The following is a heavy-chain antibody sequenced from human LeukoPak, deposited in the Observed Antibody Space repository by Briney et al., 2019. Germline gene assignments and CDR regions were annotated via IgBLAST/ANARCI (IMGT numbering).Heavy chain of an antibody. V-gene: IGHV3-74*01. J-gene: IGHJ4*02. CDR3: VRGIVVVTAIPGY. CDR2: ISTDGSST. CDR1: GFTFSSYW. Sequence: GGSLRLSCAASGFTFSSYWMHWVRQAPGKGLVWVSRISTDGSSTTYADSVKGRFTISRGNAKNTLYLQMNSLRPEDTAVYYCVRGIVVVTAIPGYWGQGTLVTVSS. D-gene: IGHD2-21*02.